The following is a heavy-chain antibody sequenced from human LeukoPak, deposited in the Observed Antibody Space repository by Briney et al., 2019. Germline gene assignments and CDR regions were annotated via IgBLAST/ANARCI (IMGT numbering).Heavy chain of an antibody. CDR1: GFSFSSHW. CDR3: AKPQGRFGSGWFYFDY. D-gene: IGHD6-19*01. Sequence: GGSLRLSCAASGFSFSSHWMSWVRQVPGKGLEWVAHINQDGSEKYYVDSVKGRFTISRDNAKNSLYLQMNSLRAEDTAVYYCAKPQGRFGSGWFYFDYWGQGTLVTVSS. J-gene: IGHJ4*02. V-gene: IGHV3-7*01. CDR2: INQDGSEK.